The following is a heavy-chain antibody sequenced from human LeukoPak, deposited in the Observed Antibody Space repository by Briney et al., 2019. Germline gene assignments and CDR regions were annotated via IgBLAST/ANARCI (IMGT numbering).Heavy chain of an antibody. V-gene: IGHV1-69*06. CDR3: ATINDPPFDY. CDR2: IIPIFGTA. D-gene: IGHD1-1*01. CDR1: GGTFSSYA. Sequence: SVKVSCKASGGTFSSYAISWVRQAPGQGLEWMGGIIPIFGTANYAQKFQGRVTMTEDTSTDTAYMELSSLRSEDTAVYYCATINDPPFDYWGQGTLVTVSS. J-gene: IGHJ4*02.